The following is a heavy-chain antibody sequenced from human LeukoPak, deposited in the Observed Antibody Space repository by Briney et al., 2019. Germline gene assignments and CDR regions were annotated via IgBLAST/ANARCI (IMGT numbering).Heavy chain of an antibody. CDR1: GGSISSGGYY. Sequence: SETLSLTCTVSGGSISSGGYYWSWIGQHPGKGLEWIGYIYYSGSTYYNPSLKSRVTISVDTSKNQFSLKLSSVTAADTAVYYCARGGYYYYYGMDVWGQGTTVTVSS. D-gene: IGHD6-25*01. V-gene: IGHV4-31*03. J-gene: IGHJ6*02. CDR3: ARGGYYYYYGMDV. CDR2: IYYSGST.